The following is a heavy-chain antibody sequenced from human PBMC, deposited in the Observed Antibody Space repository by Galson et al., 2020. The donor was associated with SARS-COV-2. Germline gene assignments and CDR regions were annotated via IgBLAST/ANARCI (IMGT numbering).Heavy chain of an antibody. CDR3: AREENCFLVVTAARMCYVDS. CDR1: GGSFSGYY. D-gene: IGHD2-21*02. Sequence: TLSLTCAVYGGSFSGYYWSWTRQPPGKGLEWLGEINSSGSTNYNPSLKSRVTISVDTCKNHFSLKLSSVTAADTAVYYCAREENCFLVVTAARMCYVDSWGRVTLATVAS. CDR2: INSSGST. J-gene: IGHJ4*02. V-gene: IGHV4-34*01.